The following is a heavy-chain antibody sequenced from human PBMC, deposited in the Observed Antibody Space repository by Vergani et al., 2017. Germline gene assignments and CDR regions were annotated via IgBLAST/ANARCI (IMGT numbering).Heavy chain of an antibody. CDR3: ARDFMGTTMIVMGPDY. J-gene: IGHJ4*02. D-gene: IGHD3-22*01. Sequence: QVQLVESGGGVVQPGRSLRLSCAASGFIFSSYVIHWVRQAPGKGLEWVALRWYDGSNKYYADSVKGRFTISRDNSKNTLYLQMNSLRAEDTAVYYCARDFMGTTMIVMGPDYWGQGSLVTVSS. V-gene: IGHV3-33*01. CDR2: RWYDGSNK. CDR1: GFIFSSYV.